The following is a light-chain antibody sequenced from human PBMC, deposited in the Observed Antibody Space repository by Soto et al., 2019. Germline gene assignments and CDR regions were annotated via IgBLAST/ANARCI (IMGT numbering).Light chain of an antibody. J-gene: IGKJ2*01. V-gene: IGKV3-11*01. CDR3: QQRSNWPPGYT. CDR2: DAS. Sequence: EIVLTQSPATLSLSPGERATLSCRASQSVSSYLAWYQQKPGQAPRLLIYDASNRATGIPARFSGSGSGTDFSLTISCLEPEDFAVYYWQQRSNWPPGYTFGQGTKLEIK. CDR1: QSVSSY.